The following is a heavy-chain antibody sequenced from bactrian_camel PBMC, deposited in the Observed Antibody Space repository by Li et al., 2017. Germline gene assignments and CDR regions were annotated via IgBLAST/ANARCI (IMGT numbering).Heavy chain of an antibody. Sequence: HVQLVESGGGLVPPGGSLRLSCAASGFALSNYWMYWFRQPPGKGLEWVSSIGYGGGITYYAASVKGQFTISRDNAKNTLLLQMDHLKPEDSGLYKCAATPAPRVDLLWQFPEDQIGYWGQGTQVTVS. CDR3: AATPAPRVDLLWQFPEDQIGY. V-gene: IGHV3S1*01. CDR1: GFALSNYW. CDR2: IGYGGGIT. D-gene: IGHD1*01. J-gene: IGHJ6*01.